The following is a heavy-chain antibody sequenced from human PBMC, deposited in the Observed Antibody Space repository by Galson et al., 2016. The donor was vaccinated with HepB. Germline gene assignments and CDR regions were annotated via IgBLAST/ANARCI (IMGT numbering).Heavy chain of an antibody. V-gene: IGHV1-69*13. CDR2: IIPIFGAA. CDR3: ARIVGRQQDIVLVPGGAPAYVDNRFDL. J-gene: IGHJ5*02. CDR1: GGTFTSYG. D-gene: IGHD2-2*01. Sequence: SVKVSCKASGGTFTSYGLTWLRQAPGQGFEWMGVIIPIFGAANYAPKFQGRVTISADESTNTLYLEIRSLRTEDTAVYYCARIVGRQQDIVLVPGGAPAYVDNRFDLWGQGTLVTVSS.